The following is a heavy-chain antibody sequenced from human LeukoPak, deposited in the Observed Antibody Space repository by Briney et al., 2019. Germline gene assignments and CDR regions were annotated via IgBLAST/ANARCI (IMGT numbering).Heavy chain of an antibody. CDR1: GLTVSNHW. CDR2: VNRDGSET. CDR3: ARNNGMDV. Sequence: GGSLRLSCVASGLTVSNHWMSWVRQAPGRGPEWVANVNRDGSETYYLDSVKGRFTISKDNAKNSLYLQMNSLRAEDTALYHCARNNGMDVWGQGTTVIVSS. V-gene: IGHV3-7*03. J-gene: IGHJ6*02.